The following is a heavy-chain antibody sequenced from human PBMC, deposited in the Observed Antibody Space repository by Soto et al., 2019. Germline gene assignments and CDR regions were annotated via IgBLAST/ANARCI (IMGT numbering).Heavy chain of an antibody. V-gene: IGHV4-39*07. J-gene: IGHJ6*02. CDR1: GGSISSSSYY. Sequence: PSETLSLTCTVSGGSISSSSYYWGWIRQPPGKGLEWIGSIYYSGSTYYNPSLKSRVTISVDTSKNQFSLKLSSVTAADTAVYYCATRYTGYDHRGVYGMDVWGPGTTVTVSS. CDR3: ATRYTGYDHRGVYGMDV. D-gene: IGHD5-12*01. CDR2: IYYSGST.